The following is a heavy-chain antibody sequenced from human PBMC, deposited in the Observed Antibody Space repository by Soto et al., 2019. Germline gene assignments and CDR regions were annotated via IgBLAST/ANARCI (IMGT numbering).Heavy chain of an antibody. V-gene: IGHV4-4*02. Sequence: SETLSLTCAVSGASISTNNWWSWVRRPPGKGLEWIGEVYHSGSTNCNPSLKSRVTISIDKSKNQFSLRLTSMTAADTAVYYCAVPGAGDFDYWSQGTLVTVSS. CDR2: VYHSGST. D-gene: IGHD6-13*01. CDR1: GASISTNNW. J-gene: IGHJ4*02. CDR3: AVPGAGDFDY.